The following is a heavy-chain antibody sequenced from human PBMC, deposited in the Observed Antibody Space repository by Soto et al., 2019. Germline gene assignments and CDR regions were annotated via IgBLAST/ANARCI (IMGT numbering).Heavy chain of an antibody. Sequence: QLQLQESGSGLVKPSQTLSLTCAVSGGSISSGGYSWSWIRQPPGKGLEWIGYIYHSGSTYYNPSLKSRVIISVDRSKNQFSLKLSSVTAADTAVYYCAREGDYYDSSGSPGGAFDIWGQGTMVTVSS. V-gene: IGHV4-30-2*01. CDR2: IYHSGST. J-gene: IGHJ3*02. D-gene: IGHD3-22*01. CDR3: AREGDYYDSSGSPGGAFDI. CDR1: GGSISSGGYS.